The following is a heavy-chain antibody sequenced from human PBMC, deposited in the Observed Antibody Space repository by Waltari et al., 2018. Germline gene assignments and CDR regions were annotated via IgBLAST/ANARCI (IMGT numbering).Heavy chain of an antibody. V-gene: IGHV4-34*01. CDR1: GGSFSGYY. Sequence: QVQLQQWGAGLLKPSETLSLTCAVYGGSFSGYYWSWIRQPQGKGLEWMWEINHSGSTNYTPSLKSRVTKSVDTSKNQFSLKLSSVTAADTAVYYCARQTSRRSTSCWFDYWGQGTLVTVSS. J-gene: IGHJ4*02. CDR3: ARQTSRRSTSCWFDY. D-gene: IGHD2-2*01. CDR2: INHSGST.